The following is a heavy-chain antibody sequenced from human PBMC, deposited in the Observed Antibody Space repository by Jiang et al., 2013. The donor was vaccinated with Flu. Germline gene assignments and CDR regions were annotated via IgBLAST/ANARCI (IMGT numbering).Heavy chain of an antibody. Sequence: AEVKRPGSSVTVSCKASADIFNNDAINWVRQAPGQGLEWMGRIIPMVDTSSHAQKFQGRVAITADKSTTTVYMELSSLTFEDTAVYYCARGVTSAGGGFDVWGQGSKVAVSS. J-gene: IGHJ6*02. D-gene: IGHD3-16*01. CDR1: ADIFNNDA. V-gene: IGHV1-69*04. CDR3: ARGVTSAGGGFDV. CDR2: IIPMVDTS.